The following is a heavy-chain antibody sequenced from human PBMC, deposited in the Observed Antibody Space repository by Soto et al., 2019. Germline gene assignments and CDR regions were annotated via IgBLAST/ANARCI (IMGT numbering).Heavy chain of an antibody. CDR2: TYYSENT. D-gene: IGHD4-17*01. Sequence: QLQLQESGPGLVKPSETLSLTCTVSGGSISRSNYYWGWIRQPPGKGLEWIGSTYYSENTYYNPSLKSRVTISLDTSRNQFSLNLNSVTAADTAVYYCGSRTVTTFNAFDIWGQGTMVTVSS. V-gene: IGHV4-39*01. J-gene: IGHJ3*02. CDR3: GSRTVTTFNAFDI. CDR1: GGSISRSNYY.